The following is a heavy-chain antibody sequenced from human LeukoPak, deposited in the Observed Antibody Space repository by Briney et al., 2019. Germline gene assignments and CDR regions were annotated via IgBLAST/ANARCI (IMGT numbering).Heavy chain of an antibody. CDR3: VRGPYGSGISNWFDP. V-gene: IGHV4-59*01. J-gene: IGHJ5*02. CDR1: EDTIAGYS. CDR2: IYYNGDT. Sequence: SETLSLTCSVSEDTIAGYSWSWIRQPPGKGLEWIGYIYYNGDTNYNPSLQSRITVSVDTSKNQFSLKLTSVTAADTAVYYHVRGPYGSGISNWFDPWGQGTLVIVSS. D-gene: IGHD3-10*01.